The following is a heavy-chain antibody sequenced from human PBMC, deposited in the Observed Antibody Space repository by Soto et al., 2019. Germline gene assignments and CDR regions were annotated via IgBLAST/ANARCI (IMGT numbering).Heavy chain of an antibody. D-gene: IGHD3-3*01. CDR3: ARVFWSGTPYYYGMDV. V-gene: IGHV3-33*01. CDR2: IWYDGSNK. Sequence: PGGSLRLSCAASGFTFSSYGMHWVRQAPGKGLEWVAVIWYDGSNKYYADSVKGRFTISRDNSKNTLYLQMNSLRAEDTAVYYCARVFWSGTPYYYGMDVWGQGTTVTVSS. J-gene: IGHJ6*02. CDR1: GFTFSSYG.